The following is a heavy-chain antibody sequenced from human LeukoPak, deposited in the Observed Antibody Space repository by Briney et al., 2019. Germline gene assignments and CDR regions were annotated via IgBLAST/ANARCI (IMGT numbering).Heavy chain of an antibody. CDR3: SKLAVASAHS. CDR2: ISPNGGTK. CDR1: GFSFSDYE. J-gene: IGHJ4*02. Sequence: PGGSLRLSCAASGFSFSDYEMNWVRQSPAKGLEWVSNISPNGGTKYYAGSVKGRFTISRDNAKNSLYLQMNSLRAEDTGVYFCSKLAVASAHSWGQGTLVTVSS. V-gene: IGHV3-48*03. D-gene: IGHD6-19*01.